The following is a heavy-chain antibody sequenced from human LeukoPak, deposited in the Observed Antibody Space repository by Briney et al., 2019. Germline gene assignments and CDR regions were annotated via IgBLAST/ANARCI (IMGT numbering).Heavy chain of an antibody. J-gene: IGHJ6*03. V-gene: IGHV3-33*01. CDR1: GFTFSSYG. CDR3: ARGGDPPGGYYYMDV. D-gene: IGHD2-8*02. CDR2: ILSDGSKE. Sequence: QSGGSLRLSCAASGFTFSSYGMHWVRQAPGKGLEWVAVILSDGSKEFYTDSVKGRFTISRDNSKNTLYLQMNSLRAEDTAVYYCARGGDPPGGYYYMDVWGKGTTVTVSS.